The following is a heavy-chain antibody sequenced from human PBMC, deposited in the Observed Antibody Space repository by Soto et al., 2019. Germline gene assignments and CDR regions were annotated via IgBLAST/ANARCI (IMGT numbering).Heavy chain of an antibody. CDR1: GFTFSSYS. V-gene: IGHV3-21*01. J-gene: IGHJ3*02. CDR3: ARDSRHPDLIAAAGRAAFDI. Sequence: PGGSLRLSCAASGFTFSSYSMNWVRQAPGKGLEWVSSISSSSSYIYYADSVKGRFTISRDNAKNSLYLQMNSLRAEDTAVYYCARDSRHPDLIAAAGRAAFDIWGQGTMVTVSS. D-gene: IGHD6-13*01. CDR2: ISSSSSYI.